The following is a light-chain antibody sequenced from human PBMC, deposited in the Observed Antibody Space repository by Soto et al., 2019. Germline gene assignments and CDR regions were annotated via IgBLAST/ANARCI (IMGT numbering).Light chain of an antibody. Sequence: EIVLTQSPGTLSLSPGERATLSCRASQSVSSSYLAWYQQKPGQAPRLLIYGACTRATGIPDRFSGSGSGTDFTLTSSRLEHDYFVDYYQQYYGCSRTFGQGTKVDIK. V-gene: IGKV3-20*01. CDR3: QYYGCSRT. CDR2: GAC. CDR1: QSVSSSY. J-gene: IGKJ1*01.